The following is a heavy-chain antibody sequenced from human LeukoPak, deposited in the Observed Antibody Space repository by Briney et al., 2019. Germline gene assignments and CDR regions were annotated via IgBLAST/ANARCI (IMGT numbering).Heavy chain of an antibody. J-gene: IGHJ4*02. CDR2: IYSGGST. CDR1: GFTVSSND. D-gene: IGHD5-18*01. Sequence: GGSLRLSCAASGFTVSSNDMSWVRQAPGKGLEWVSVIYSGGSTYYADSVQGRFTISRDNSKNTLYLQMNSLRAEDTAVYYCAREFEGGYSYGPFDYWGQGTLVTVSS. V-gene: IGHV3-53*01. CDR3: AREFEGGYSYGPFDY.